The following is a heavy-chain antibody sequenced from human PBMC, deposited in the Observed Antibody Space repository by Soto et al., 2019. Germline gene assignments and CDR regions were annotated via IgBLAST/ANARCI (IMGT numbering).Heavy chain of an antibody. V-gene: IGHV4-39*01. CDR3: ARHVGYSYGYSYYYYGMDV. CDR2: IYYSGST. D-gene: IGHD5-18*01. CDR1: GGSISSSSYY. J-gene: IGHJ6*02. Sequence: QLQLQESGPGLVKPSETLSLTCTVSGGSISSSSYYWGWIRQPPGKGLEWIGSIYYSGSTYYNPSLKSRVTISVDTSKNQFSLKLSSVTAADTAVYYCARHVGYSYGYSYYYYGMDVWGQGTTVTVSS.